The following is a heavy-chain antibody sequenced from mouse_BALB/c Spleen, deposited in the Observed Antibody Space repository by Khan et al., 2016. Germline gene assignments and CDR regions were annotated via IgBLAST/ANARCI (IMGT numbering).Heavy chain of an antibody. Sequence: EVQLQESGPGLVKPSQSLSLTCTVTGYSITSDYAWNWIRQFPGNKLEWMGYIRYSGSTTYNPSLKSRISITRDPSKNKFFLQLYSVPTEDTATYYCTRSPTATRYFDVWGAGTTVTVSS. CDR1: GYSITSDYA. V-gene: IGHV3-2*02. CDR2: IRYSGST. CDR3: TRSPTATRYFDV. J-gene: IGHJ1*01. D-gene: IGHD1-2*01.